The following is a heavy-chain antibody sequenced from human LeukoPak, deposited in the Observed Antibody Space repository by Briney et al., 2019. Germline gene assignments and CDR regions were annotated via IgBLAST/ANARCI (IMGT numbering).Heavy chain of an antibody. CDR2: IDPSDCYT. V-gene: IGHV5-10-1*01. CDR1: GSSFTSYW. CDR3: ARRQWLVRGDDAFDI. D-gene: IGHD6-19*01. Sequence: GESLKISGKGSGSSFTSYWSSWGRQMPGKGQEWMGRIDPSDCYTNYNPSFQGHLTISADKSISTPYLQWSSLKASDTAMYYCARRQWLVRGDDAFDIWGQGTMVTVSS. J-gene: IGHJ3*02.